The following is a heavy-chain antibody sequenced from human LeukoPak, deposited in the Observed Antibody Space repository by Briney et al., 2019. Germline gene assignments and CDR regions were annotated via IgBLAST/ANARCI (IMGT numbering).Heavy chain of an antibody. J-gene: IGHJ4*02. Sequence: GGSLRLSCAASGFPFRYYYMSWVRQSPGKGLEWVTSISSCSSYIYYADSVKGRFTISRDNAQNSLYLQMNSLRAEDTAIYYCVRDRGTYRPIDYWGQGTLVTVSS. D-gene: IGHD1-26*01. CDR2: ISSCSSYI. CDR1: GFPFRYYY. CDR3: VRDRGTYRPIDY. V-gene: IGHV3-21*04.